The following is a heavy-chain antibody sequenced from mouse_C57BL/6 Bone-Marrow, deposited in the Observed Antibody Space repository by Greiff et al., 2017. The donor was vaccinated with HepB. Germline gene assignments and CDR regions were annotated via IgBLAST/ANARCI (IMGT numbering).Heavy chain of an antibody. CDR2: IRNKANGYTT. V-gene: IGHV7-3*01. CDR1: GFTFTDYY. Sequence: EVQLVESGGGLVQPGGSLSLSCAASGFTFTDYYMSWVRQLPGKALEWWGFIRNKANGYTTEYSASVKGRFTISRDNSHSILYLQMNAMRAEDSATYYCARYCGWLPPYALDYWGQGTSVTVSS. CDR3: ARYCGWLPPYALDY. J-gene: IGHJ4*01. D-gene: IGHD2-3*01.